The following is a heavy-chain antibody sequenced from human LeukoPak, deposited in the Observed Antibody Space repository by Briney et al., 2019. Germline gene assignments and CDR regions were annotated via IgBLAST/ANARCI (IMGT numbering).Heavy chain of an antibody. Sequence: GGSLRLSCAASGFTFSSYGMHWVRQAPGKGLEGVAVISYDGSNKYYADSVKGRFTISRDNSKNTLYLQMNSLRAEDTAVYYCAKGDGDYAGTDYWGQGTLVTVSS. J-gene: IGHJ4*02. CDR1: GFTFSSYG. D-gene: IGHD4-17*01. CDR2: ISYDGSNK. CDR3: AKGDGDYAGTDY. V-gene: IGHV3-30*18.